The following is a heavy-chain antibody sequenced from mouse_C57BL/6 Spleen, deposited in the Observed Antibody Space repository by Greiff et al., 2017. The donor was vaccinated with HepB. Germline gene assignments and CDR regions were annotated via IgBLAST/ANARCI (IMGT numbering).Heavy chain of an antibody. Sequence: QVQLQQSGPELVKPGASVKISCKASGYAFSSSWMNWVKQRPGKGLEWIGRIYPGDGDTNYNGKFKGKATLTADKSSSTAYMQLSSLTSEDSAVYFCARSYYYGSSVYYFDYWGQGTTLTVSS. D-gene: IGHD1-1*01. J-gene: IGHJ2*01. CDR3: ARSYYYGSSVYYFDY. CDR2: IYPGDGDT. V-gene: IGHV1-82*01. CDR1: GYAFSSSW.